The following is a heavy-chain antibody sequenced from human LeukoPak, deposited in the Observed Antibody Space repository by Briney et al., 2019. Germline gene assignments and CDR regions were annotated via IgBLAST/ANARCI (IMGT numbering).Heavy chain of an antibody. D-gene: IGHD3-9*01. CDR1: GGSFSGYY. V-gene: IGHV4-34*01. Sequence: SETLSLTCAVYGGSFSGYYWSWIRQPPGKGLEWIGEINDSGSTNYNPSLKSRVTISVDTSKNQFSLKLSSVTAADTAVYYCARRDKDDILTGPFDYWGQGTLVTVSS. CDR3: ARRDKDDILTGPFDY. CDR2: INDSGST. J-gene: IGHJ4*02.